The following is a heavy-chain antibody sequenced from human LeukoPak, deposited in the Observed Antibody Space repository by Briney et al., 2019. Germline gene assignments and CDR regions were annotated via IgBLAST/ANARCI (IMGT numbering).Heavy chain of an antibody. CDR2: ISAYNGNT. J-gene: IGHJ2*01. V-gene: IGHV1-18*01. Sequence: ASVTVSCKASGYTFTSYGITWVRQAPGQGLEGMGWISAYNGNTHYTQKLQGRVTMTTDTSTSTAYMELRSLRSDDTAVYYCARVPSYDSSGYYLGDHWYFDLWGRGTLVTVSS. CDR3: ARVPSYDSSGYYLGDHWYFDL. CDR1: GYTFTSYG. D-gene: IGHD3-22*01.